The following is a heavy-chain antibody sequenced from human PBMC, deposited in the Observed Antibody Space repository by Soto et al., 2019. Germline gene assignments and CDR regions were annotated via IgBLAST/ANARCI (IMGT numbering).Heavy chain of an antibody. Sequence: SETLSLTCAVYGGSFSGYYWSWIRQPPGKGLEWIGEINHSGSTNYNPSLKSRVTISVDTSKNQFSLKLSSVTAADTAVYYCARDGSSGYYSDAFDIWGQGTMVTVSS. CDR2: INHSGST. J-gene: IGHJ3*02. CDR1: GGSFSGYY. D-gene: IGHD3-22*01. CDR3: ARDGSSGYYSDAFDI. V-gene: IGHV4-34*01.